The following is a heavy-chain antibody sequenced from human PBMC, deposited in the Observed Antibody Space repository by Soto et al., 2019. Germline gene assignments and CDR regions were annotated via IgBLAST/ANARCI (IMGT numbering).Heavy chain of an antibody. CDR1: GFTFSSYG. D-gene: IGHD3-22*01. J-gene: IGHJ4*02. CDR3: AKDSYDSSGYYYGQLDY. V-gene: IGHV3-30*18. CDR2: ISYDGSNK. Sequence: GGSLRLSCAASGFTFSSYGMHWVRQAPGKGLEWVAVISYDGSNKYYADSVKGRFTISRDNSKNTLYLQMNSLRAEDTAVYYCAKDSYDSSGYYYGQLDYWGQGTLVTV.